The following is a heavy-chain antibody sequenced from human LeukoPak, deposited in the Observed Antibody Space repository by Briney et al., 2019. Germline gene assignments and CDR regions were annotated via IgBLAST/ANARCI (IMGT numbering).Heavy chain of an antibody. V-gene: IGHV4-30-4*01. J-gene: IGHJ4*02. CDR1: GGSISSGGSY. Sequence: SETLSLTCTVSGGSISSGGSYWSWIRQPPGKGLEWIGYIHYSGSTYYNPSLKSRVTISADMTKNQFSLKLSSVTAADTAMCYCARENRSARPDSAYDYWGQGTLVTVSS. CDR2: IHYSGST. CDR3: ARENRSARPDSAYDY. D-gene: IGHD1/OR15-1a*01.